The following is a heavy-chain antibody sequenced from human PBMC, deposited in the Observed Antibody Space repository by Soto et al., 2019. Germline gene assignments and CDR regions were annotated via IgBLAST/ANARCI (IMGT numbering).Heavy chain of an antibody. J-gene: IGHJ5*02. CDR2: ISGSGGNT. CDR3: AKAPYYDFWSGHYTRGNWFDP. D-gene: IGHD3-3*01. CDR1: GFTFSNYA. V-gene: IGHV3-23*01. Sequence: GGSLRLSCAASGFTFSNYAMSWVRQAPGKGLEWVSGISGSGGNTYYADSVKGRFTISRDNSKNTLYLQMNSLRAEDTAVYYCAKAPYYDFWSGHYTRGNWFDPWGQGTLVTVSS.